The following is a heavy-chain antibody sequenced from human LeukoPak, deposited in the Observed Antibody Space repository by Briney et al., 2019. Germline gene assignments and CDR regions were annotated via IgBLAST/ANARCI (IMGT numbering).Heavy chain of an antibody. CDR2: INHSGST. J-gene: IGHJ5*02. CDR1: GGSISSSNW. V-gene: IGHV4-4*02. D-gene: IGHD4-17*01. Sequence: SETLSLTCAVSGGSISSSNWWGWVRQPPGKGLEWIGEINHSGSTNYNPSLKSRVTISVDTSKNQFSLKLSSVTAADTAVYYCARHSIGFMGYGDYPVLNWFDPWGQGTLVTVSS. CDR3: ARHSIGFMGYGDYPVLNWFDP.